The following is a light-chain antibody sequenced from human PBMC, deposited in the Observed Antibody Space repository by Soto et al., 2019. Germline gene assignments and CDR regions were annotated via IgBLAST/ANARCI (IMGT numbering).Light chain of an antibody. J-gene: IGKJ1*01. CDR2: DAS. CDR1: QSISNR. CDR3: QHYGGVWT. V-gene: IGKV1-5*01. Sequence: DIQMTQSPSTLSASVGDRVNITCRASQSISNRLAWYQQKPGKAPKVLIYDASSLESGVTSSFSGSGSATEFILTISSLQPDDFATYHCQHYGGVWTFGQGTKVEIK.